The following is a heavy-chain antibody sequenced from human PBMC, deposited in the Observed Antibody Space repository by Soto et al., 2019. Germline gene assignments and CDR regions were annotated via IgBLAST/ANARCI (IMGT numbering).Heavy chain of an antibody. V-gene: IGHV4-61*08. CDR1: GGSISSRGYY. CDR3: ARDLWGYCGTDCYPLDV. Sequence: SETLSLTCTVSGGSISSRGYYWGWIRQPPGKGLEWIGYMYYSGSTVYNPSLKSRVTISVDTSKNQFSLKLNSVTAADTAVYYCARDLWGYCGTDCYPLDVWGQGTTVTVSS. CDR2: MYYSGST. J-gene: IGHJ6*02. D-gene: IGHD2-21*02.